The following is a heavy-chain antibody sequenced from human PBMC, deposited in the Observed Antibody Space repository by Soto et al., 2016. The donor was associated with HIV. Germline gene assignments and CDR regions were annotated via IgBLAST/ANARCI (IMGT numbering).Heavy chain of an antibody. CDR1: GFTFDDYA. CDR2: ISGDGGST. D-gene: IGHD3-10*01. J-gene: IGHJ4*02. Sequence: EVQLVESGGGVVQPGGSLRLSCAASGFTFDDYAMHWVRQAPGKGLEWVSLISGDGGSTHYADSVKGRFTISRDNSKNSLYLQMNSLRTEDTALYYCAKDNRDMVRGVMDYWGQGTLVTVSS. V-gene: IGHV3-43*02. CDR3: AKDNRDMVRGVMDY.